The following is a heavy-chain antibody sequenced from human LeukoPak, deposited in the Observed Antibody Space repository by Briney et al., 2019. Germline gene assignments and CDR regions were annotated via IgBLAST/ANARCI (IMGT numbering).Heavy chain of an antibody. CDR2: ISSSSSYI. CDR1: GFTFSSYS. D-gene: IGHD3-22*01. CDR3: ARGDEYYYDSSGYYSFDY. Sequence: GGSLRLSCAASGFTFSSYSMNWVRQAPGKGLEWVSSISSSSSYIYYADSVKGRFTISRDNAKNSLYLQMNSLRAEDTAVYYCARGDEYYYDSSGYYSFDYWGQGTLVTVSS. J-gene: IGHJ4*02. V-gene: IGHV3-21*01.